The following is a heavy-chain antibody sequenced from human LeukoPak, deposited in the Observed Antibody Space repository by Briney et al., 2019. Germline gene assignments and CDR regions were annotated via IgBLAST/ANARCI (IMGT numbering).Heavy chain of an antibody. D-gene: IGHD3-10*01. V-gene: IGHV3-74*01. J-gene: IGHJ4*02. CDR1: GFTFSTYW. Sequence: GGSLRLSCAASGFTFSTYWMHWVRRAPGKGLVWVSRISTDGSATSYADSVKGRFTISRDHAKNTMSLQMNSLRAEDTAVYYCARIGGSGSYSGHYFDHWGQGTLVTVSS. CDR2: ISTDGSAT. CDR3: ARIGGSGSYSGHYFDH.